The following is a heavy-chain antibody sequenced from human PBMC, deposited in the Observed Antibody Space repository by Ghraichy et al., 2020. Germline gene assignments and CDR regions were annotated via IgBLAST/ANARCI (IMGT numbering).Heavy chain of an antibody. CDR2: MSYSGDT. CDR3: ARREYYDSSGYVDAFAM. CDR1: GGSISSDY. Sequence: SETLSLTCTVSGGSISSDYYSWIRQPPGKGLEYIGYMSYSGDTNYNPFLKSRLTMSIDTSKNEFSLKLSSATAADTAVYYCARREYYDSSGYVDAFAMWGQGTLVTVSS. V-gene: IGHV4-59*01. D-gene: IGHD3-22*01. J-gene: IGHJ3*02.